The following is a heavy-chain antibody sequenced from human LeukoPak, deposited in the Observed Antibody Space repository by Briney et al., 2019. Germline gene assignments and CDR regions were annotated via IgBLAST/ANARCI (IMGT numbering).Heavy chain of an antibody. Sequence: ASVKVSCKASGYTFTGYYMHWVRQAPGQGLEWMGWINPNSGGTNYAQKFQGWVTMTRDTSISTAYMELSGLRSDDTAVYYCARSRCTNGVCYRFDYWGQGTLVTVSS. D-gene: IGHD2-8*01. J-gene: IGHJ4*02. CDR1: GYTFTGYY. CDR2: INPNSGGT. CDR3: ARSRCTNGVCYRFDY. V-gene: IGHV1-2*04.